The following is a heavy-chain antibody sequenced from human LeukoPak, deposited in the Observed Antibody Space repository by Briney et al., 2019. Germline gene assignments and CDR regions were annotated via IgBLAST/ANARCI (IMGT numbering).Heavy chain of an antibody. CDR3: VRDDNWNDKPFDY. CDR2: ISTNSSDT. D-gene: IGHD1-1*01. J-gene: IGHJ4*02. V-gene: IGHV3-21*06. Sequence: GGPLRLLCATSGLTLSHHAMNGLRRSPGEALECVSSISTNSSDTHYADSVTGRFTITRDNDNNSLFLQMDSLTAEDTALYYCVRDDNWNDKPFDYWGQGALVTVSS. CDR1: GLTLSHHA.